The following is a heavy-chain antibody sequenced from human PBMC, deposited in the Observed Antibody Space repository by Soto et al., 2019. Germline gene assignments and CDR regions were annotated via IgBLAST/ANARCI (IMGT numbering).Heavy chain of an antibody. D-gene: IGHD2-8*01. Sequence: QVQLVQSGAEVKKPGSSVKVSCKASGGTFSSYAISWVRQAPGQGLEWMGGSIPIFGTANYAQKFQGRVTITADESTSTAYMELSSLRSEDTAVYYCASRETGEVSRADIVLMVYATKYYYYYGMDVWGQGTTVTVSS. J-gene: IGHJ6*02. CDR1: GGTFSSYA. V-gene: IGHV1-69*01. CDR2: SIPIFGTA. CDR3: ASRETGEVSRADIVLMVYATKYYYYYGMDV.